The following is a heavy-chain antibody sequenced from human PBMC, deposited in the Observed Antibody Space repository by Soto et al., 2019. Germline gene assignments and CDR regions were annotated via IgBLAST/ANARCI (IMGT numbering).Heavy chain of an antibody. J-gene: IGHJ5*02. D-gene: IGHD3-3*01. V-gene: IGHV3-30*18. CDR2: ISHDGSEK. Sequence: QVQLVESGGGVVQPGDSLRLSCAASGFMFSGYGMHWIRQAPGKGLEWVAVISHDGSEKYYGDSVKGQCTVSRDNSNNTLFLQIDSLRAEDTAVYYCAKLVGGVKAIGAPGDWLDPWGQGTLVTVSS. CDR1: GFMFSGYG. CDR3: AKLVGGVKAIGAPGDWLDP.